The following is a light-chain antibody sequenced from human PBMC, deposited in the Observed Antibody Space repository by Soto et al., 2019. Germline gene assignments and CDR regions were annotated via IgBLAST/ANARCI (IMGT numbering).Light chain of an antibody. CDR2: GAS. Sequence: EILLTQSPGTLSLSAGEGATLSCRANESVYSNYLAWYQQKPGQAPRLLIFGASNRATGIPDRFTGSGFGPDFTLTISRLEPDDFAMFYCQQYGSSPLTFGGGTNVEIK. CDR1: ESVYSNY. V-gene: IGKV3-20*01. CDR3: QQYGSSPLT. J-gene: IGKJ4*01.